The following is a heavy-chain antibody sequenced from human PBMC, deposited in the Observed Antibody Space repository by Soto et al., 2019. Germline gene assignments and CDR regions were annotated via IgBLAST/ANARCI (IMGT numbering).Heavy chain of an antibody. CDR3: VRAPPYGTFDY. CDR2: IFYGGST. CDR1: GDSISSGGYF. V-gene: IGHV4-31*03. Sequence: QVQLQESGPGLVKPSQTLSLTCTVSGDSISSGGYFWCWIRQLPRKGLEWIGHIFYGGSTYYNPAIESRATISVDTSKNHYSLRLSSVTAADTAVYYCVRAPPYGTFDYWGQGTLVTVSS. D-gene: IGHD3-10*01. J-gene: IGHJ4*02.